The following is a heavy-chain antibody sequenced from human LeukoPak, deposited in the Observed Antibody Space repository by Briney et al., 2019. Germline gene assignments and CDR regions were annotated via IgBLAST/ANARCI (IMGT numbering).Heavy chain of an antibody. Sequence: SETLSLTCTVSGGSISSSSYYWGWLRQPPGKGLEWIGSIYYSGSTYYNPSLKSRVTISVDTSKNQFSLKLSSVTAADTAVYYCAREAYGSGSQGAFDIWGQGTMVTVSS. V-gene: IGHV4-39*07. CDR3: AREAYGSGSQGAFDI. CDR2: IYYSGST. CDR1: GGSISSSSYY. D-gene: IGHD3-10*01. J-gene: IGHJ3*02.